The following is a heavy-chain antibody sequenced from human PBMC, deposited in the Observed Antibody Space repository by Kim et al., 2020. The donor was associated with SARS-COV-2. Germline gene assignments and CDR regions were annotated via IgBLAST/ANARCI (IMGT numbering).Heavy chain of an antibody. Sequence: GGSLRLSCAASGYTFSSYSMNWVRQAPGKGLEWVSSISSSSSYIYYADSVKGRFTISRDNAKNSLYLQMNSLRAEDTAVYYCARDGGRGGSCPLCLGYWGQGTMVTVSS. CDR1: GYTFSSYS. D-gene: IGHD2-15*01. V-gene: IGHV3-21*01. CDR3: ARDGGRGGSCPLCLGY. CDR2: ISSSSSYI. J-gene: IGHJ4*02.